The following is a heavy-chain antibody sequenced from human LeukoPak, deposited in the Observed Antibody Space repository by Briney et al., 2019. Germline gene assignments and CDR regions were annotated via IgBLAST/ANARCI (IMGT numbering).Heavy chain of an antibody. V-gene: IGHV3-23*01. CDR1: GFTFSSYA. CDR3: ARDYGSGSYIEYFQH. Sequence: PGGSLRLSCAASGFTFSSYAMSWVRQAPGKGLDWVSVINDGGDSTYYAGSVKGRFTISRDNAKNSLYLQMNSLRAEDTAVYYCARDYGSGSYIEYFQHWGQGTLVTVSS. D-gene: IGHD3-10*01. CDR2: INDGGDST. J-gene: IGHJ1*01.